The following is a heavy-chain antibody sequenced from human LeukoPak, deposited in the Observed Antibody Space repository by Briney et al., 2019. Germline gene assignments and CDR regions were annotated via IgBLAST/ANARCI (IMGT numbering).Heavy chain of an antibody. CDR2: INPNSGGT. D-gene: IGHD3-22*01. CDR1: GYTFTGYY. CDR3: ARGSWITMIVVVITSDFDY. Sequence: GASVKVSCKASGYTFTGYYMHWVRPAPGQGLEWMGWINPNSGGTNYAQKFQGWVTMTRDTSISTAYMELSRLRSDDTAVYYCARGSWITMIVVVITSDFDYWGQGTLVTVSS. J-gene: IGHJ4*02. V-gene: IGHV1-2*04.